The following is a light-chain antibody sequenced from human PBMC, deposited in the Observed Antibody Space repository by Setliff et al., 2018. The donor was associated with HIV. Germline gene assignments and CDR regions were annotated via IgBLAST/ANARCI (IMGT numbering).Light chain of an antibody. J-gene: IGLJ1*01. CDR1: NSDIGGYDY. Sequence: QSALTQPASVSGSPGQSITISCTGTNSDIGGYDYVYWYQQQPGKAPKLMIYEVSGRPSGVSYRFSGSKSGTTASLTISGLQAEDEADYYCCSYAGSGTLYVFGTGTKVTVL. CDR3: CSYAGSGTLYV. V-gene: IGLV2-14*01. CDR2: EVS.